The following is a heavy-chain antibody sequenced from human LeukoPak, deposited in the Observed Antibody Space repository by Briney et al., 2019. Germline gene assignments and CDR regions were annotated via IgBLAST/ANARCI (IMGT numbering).Heavy chain of an antibody. D-gene: IGHD2-2*01. CDR1: GGTFSSYA. CDR2: IVPIFGTA. J-gene: IGHJ4*02. Sequence: SVKVSCKASGGTFSSYAINWVRQAPGQGLEWMGGIVPIFGTANYAQKFQDRVTITADESTSTAYMELSSLRSEDTAIYYCASRLYCSNTRCRNFPFAYWGQGTLVTVSS. V-gene: IGHV1-69*13. CDR3: ASRLYCSNTRCRNFPFAY.